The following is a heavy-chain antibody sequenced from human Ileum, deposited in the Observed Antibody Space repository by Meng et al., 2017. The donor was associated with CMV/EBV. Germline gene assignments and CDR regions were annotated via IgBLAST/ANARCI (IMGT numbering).Heavy chain of an antibody. D-gene: IGHD3-22*01. V-gene: IGHV4-31*02. Sequence: VAGGSISSGGYYWSWIRQHPGKGLEWIGYIFYSGSTYYNPSLKSRVTISVDTSKNHFSLKLSSVTAADTAVYYCAATVNDSSGYYKTWGQGTLVTVSS. CDR3: AATVNDSSGYYKT. CDR1: GGSISSGGYY. J-gene: IGHJ5*02. CDR2: IFYSGST.